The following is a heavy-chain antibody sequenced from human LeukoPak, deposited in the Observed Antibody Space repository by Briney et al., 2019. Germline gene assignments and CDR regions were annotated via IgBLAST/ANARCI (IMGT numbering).Heavy chain of an antibody. J-gene: IGHJ4*02. CDR1: GFTFSSYA. CDR2: ISYDGSST. Sequence: GGSLRLSCAASGFTFSSYAMHWVRQAPGKGLVWVAVISYDGSSTYYADSVKGRFTISRDNSKNTLFLQMNSLRPEDTAVYYCARDGPDSSSFDYWGQGTLVTVSS. CDR3: ARDGPDSSSFDY. V-gene: IGHV3-30*04. D-gene: IGHD6-13*01.